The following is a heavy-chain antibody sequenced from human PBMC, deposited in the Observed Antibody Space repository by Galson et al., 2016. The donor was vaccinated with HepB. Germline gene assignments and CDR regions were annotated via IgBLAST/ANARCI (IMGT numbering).Heavy chain of an antibody. J-gene: IGHJ4*02. V-gene: IGHV3-30-3*01. CDR3: ARPYHFGSGNQYKMVPPLLWTWAC. D-gene: IGHD3-10*01. Sequence: SLRLSCAASGFTFRKYAMHWVRQAPGKGLEWVAVISYDGSNKYYADSVRGRFTISRDNSKNTLHLQMNSLRAEDTAVYYCARPYHFGSGNQYKMVPPLLWTWACWGQGAQVTVSS. CDR2: ISYDGSNK. CDR1: GFTFRKYA.